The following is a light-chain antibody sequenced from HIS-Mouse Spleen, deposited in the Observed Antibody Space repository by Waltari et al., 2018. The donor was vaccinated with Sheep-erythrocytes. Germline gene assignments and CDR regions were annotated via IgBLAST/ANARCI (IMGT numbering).Light chain of an antibody. CDR1: QSLLHSNGYNY. CDR2: LGS. J-gene: IGKJ2*01. Sequence: DIVMTQSPLSLPVTPGEPASISCRSSQSLLHSNGYNYLDWYLQKPGQSPQLLIYLGSIGASGVRDRFSGSRSGTDCTLKISRVEAEDVGVYYCMQALQTPVGYTFSQGTKLEIK. V-gene: IGKV2-28*01. CDR3: MQALQTPVGYT.